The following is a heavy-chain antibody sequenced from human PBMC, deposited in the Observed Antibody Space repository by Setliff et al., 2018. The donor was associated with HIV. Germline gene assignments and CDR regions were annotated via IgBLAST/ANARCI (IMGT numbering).Heavy chain of an antibody. V-gene: IGHV4-39*01. CDR2: LFHTGSS. CDR1: GDSLAGSHYS. CDR3: ARLGDNSDWRSNYFFCYMDV. J-gene: IGHJ6*03. Sequence: PSETLSLTCTVSGDSLAGSHYSWGWVRQPPGQGLEWLGNLFHTGSSYFNPSLKSRLTMSVDTSKNQFSLSLISMTAADSAVYYCARLGDNSDWRSNYFFCYMDVWGKGTTVTVSS. D-gene: IGHD3-22*01.